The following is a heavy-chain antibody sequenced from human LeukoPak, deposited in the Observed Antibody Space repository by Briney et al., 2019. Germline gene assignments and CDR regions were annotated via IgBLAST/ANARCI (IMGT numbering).Heavy chain of an antibody. D-gene: IGHD3-10*01. J-gene: IGHJ4*02. CDR2: ISSNGGST. Sequence: GGSLRLSCAASGFTFSSYAMHWVRQAPGKGVEYVSAISSNGGSTYYANSVKGRFTISRDNSKNTLYLQMGSLRAEDMAVYYCAREEYYGSGRRFDYWGQGTLVTVSS. CDR1: GFTFSSYA. V-gene: IGHV3-64*01. CDR3: AREEYYGSGRRFDY.